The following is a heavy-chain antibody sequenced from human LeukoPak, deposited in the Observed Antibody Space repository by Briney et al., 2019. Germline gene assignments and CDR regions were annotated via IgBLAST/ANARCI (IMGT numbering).Heavy chain of an antibody. J-gene: IGHJ4*02. V-gene: IGHV4-59*01. Sequence: SETLSLTCTVSGGSISSYYWSWIRQPPGKGLEWIGYIYYSGSTKYNPYLKSRVTISVDTSKNQFSLKLSSVIAADTALYYCARDQGVYFDYWGQGTLVTVSS. CDR1: GGSISSYY. CDR2: IYYSGST. CDR3: ARDQGVYFDY.